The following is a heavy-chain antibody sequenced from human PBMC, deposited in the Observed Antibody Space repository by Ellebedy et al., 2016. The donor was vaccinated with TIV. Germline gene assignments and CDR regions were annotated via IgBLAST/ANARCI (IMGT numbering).Heavy chain of an antibody. Sequence: AASVKVSCKASGYTFTGYYIHWVRQAPGQGLEWMGWINPNTGGTNSAQKFQGRVTMTRDTSISTAYMELSRLRSDDTAVYYCAREWGENGHDAFDIWGQGTMVTVSS. CDR3: AREWGENGHDAFDI. J-gene: IGHJ3*02. CDR1: GYTFTGYY. CDR2: INPNTGGT. V-gene: IGHV1-2*02. D-gene: IGHD2-21*01.